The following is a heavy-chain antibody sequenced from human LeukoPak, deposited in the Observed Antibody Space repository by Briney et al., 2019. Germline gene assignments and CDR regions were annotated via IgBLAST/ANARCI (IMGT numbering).Heavy chain of an antibody. D-gene: IGHD3-22*01. CDR3: ARGGAYYDSSGYYFDMVDY. J-gene: IGHJ4*02. CDR2: ISSSSSTI. V-gene: IGHV3-48*02. CDR1: GFTFSSYS. Sequence: GGSLRLSCAASGFTFSSYSMNWVRQAPGKGLEWVSYISSSSSTIYYADSVKGRFTISRDNAKNSLYLQMNSLRDEDTAVYYCARGGAYYDSSGYYFDMVDYWGQGTLVTVSS.